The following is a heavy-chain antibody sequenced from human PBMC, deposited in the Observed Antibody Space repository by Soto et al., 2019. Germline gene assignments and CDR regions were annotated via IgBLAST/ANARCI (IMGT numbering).Heavy chain of an antibody. D-gene: IGHD3-3*01. V-gene: IGHV4-30-2*01. CDR1: GGSISSGGYS. Sequence: QLQLQESGSGLVKPSQTLSLTCAVSGGSISSGGYSWSWIRQPPGKGLEWIGYIYHSGSTYYNPSLKSRVTIAVYRSKNQFSLKLSSVTAADTAVYYCARSNPGPHNVWSGRWNYYYGMDVWGQGTTVTFSS. CDR3: ARSNPGPHNVWSGRWNYYYGMDV. CDR2: IYHSGST. J-gene: IGHJ6*02.